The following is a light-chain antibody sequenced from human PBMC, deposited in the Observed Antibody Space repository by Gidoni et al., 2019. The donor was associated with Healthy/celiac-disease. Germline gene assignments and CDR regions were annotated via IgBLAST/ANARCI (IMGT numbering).Light chain of an antibody. V-gene: IGKV1-9*01. CDR3: QQLNSYQGT. CDR1: QGISSY. Sequence: DIQLTQSPSFLSASVGDRVTITCRASQGISSYLAWYQQKPGKATKLLIYAASTLQSGVPSRFSGSGSGTEFTLTISSLQPEDFATYYCQQLNSYQGTLGQGTKVEIK. J-gene: IGKJ1*01. CDR2: AAS.